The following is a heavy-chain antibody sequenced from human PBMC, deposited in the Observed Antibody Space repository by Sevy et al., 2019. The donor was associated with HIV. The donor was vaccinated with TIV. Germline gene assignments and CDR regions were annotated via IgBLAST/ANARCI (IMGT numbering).Heavy chain of an antibody. J-gene: IGHJ3*02. CDR2: ISGSGDTT. CDR1: GFTFSYYA. Sequence: GGSLRLSCAASGFTFSYYAMTWVRQAPGKGLEWVSAISGSGDTTYSAESVKGRFPISRDNSRGTLYLQINSLRAEDTAIYFCAKEGYRLPGADAIDIWGQGTMVTVSS. D-gene: IGHD3-16*01. CDR3: AKEGYRLPGADAIDI. V-gene: IGHV3-23*01.